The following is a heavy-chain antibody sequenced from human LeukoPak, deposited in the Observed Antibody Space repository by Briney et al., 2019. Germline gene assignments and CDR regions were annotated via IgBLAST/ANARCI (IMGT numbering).Heavy chain of an antibody. CDR2: IYISGST. D-gene: IGHD3-3*01. CDR1: GGSISSYY. CDR3: VRSDDFWSGYYGY. Sequence: SETLSLTCTVSGGSISSYYWSWIRQPAGKGLEWSGRIYISGSTNYNPSLKSRVTISVDTSKNQFSLKLSSVTAADTAVYYCVRSDDFWSGYYGYWGQGALVTVSS. J-gene: IGHJ4*02. V-gene: IGHV4-4*07.